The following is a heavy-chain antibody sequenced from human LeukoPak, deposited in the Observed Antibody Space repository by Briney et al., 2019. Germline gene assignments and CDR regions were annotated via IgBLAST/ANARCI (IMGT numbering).Heavy chain of an antibody. D-gene: IGHD2-15*01. CDR1: GGSISSGSYY. CDR2: IYTSGST. CDR3: ARGLGYCSGGSRSCWFDP. V-gene: IGHV4-61*02. J-gene: IGHJ5*02. Sequence: SETLSLTCTVSGGSISSGSYYWSWIRQPAGKGLEWIGRIYTSGSTNYNPSLKSRVTISVDTSKNQFSLKLSSVTAADTAVYYCARGLGYCSGGSRSCWFDPWGQGTLVTVSS.